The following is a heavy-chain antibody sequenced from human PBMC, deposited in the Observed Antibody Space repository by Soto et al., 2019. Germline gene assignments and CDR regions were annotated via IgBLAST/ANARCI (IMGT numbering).Heavy chain of an antibody. CDR1: GGALSSYA. D-gene: IGHD1-26*01. J-gene: IGHJ4*02. CDR2: IIPIFGTA. V-gene: IGHV1-69*06. Sequence: WPSVKVSWTASGGALSSYASSWVRQAPGQGLEWMGGIIPIFGTANYAQKFQGRVTITADKSTSTAYMELSSLRSEDTAVYYCASWGIVGASLDYWGQGTLVNVAS. CDR3: ASWGIVGASLDY.